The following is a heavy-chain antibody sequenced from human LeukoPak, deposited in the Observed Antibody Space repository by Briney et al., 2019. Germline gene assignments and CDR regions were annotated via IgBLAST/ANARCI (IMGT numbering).Heavy chain of an antibody. Sequence: GGSLRLSCAASGFTLSSLAMHWVRQAPGKGLEWVSSSGTRSGTKYYADSVMGRFTISRDSAMNSVSLQINSLRAEATAVYYCLLQMTYGELSDPDFRGQGTLVTVSS. V-gene: IGHV3-21*01. CDR1: GFTLSSLA. J-gene: IGHJ4*02. CDR2: SGTRSGTK. CDR3: LLQMTYGELSDPDF. D-gene: IGHD3-16*02.